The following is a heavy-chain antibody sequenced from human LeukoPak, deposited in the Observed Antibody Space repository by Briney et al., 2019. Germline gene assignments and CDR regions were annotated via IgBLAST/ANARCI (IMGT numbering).Heavy chain of an antibody. V-gene: IGHV4-59*01. Sequence: SETLSLTCIVSGGSISGYYWSWIRQPPGKGLEWIGHIHYSGSTNYNPSLKSRVTISVDTSKNQFSLNLSSVTAADTAVYYCARDARVLSHYYDIFTSDYYHYMDVWGKGTMVTVSS. CDR1: GGSISGYY. CDR2: IHYSGST. J-gene: IGHJ6*03. D-gene: IGHD3-9*01. CDR3: ARDARVLSHYYDIFTSDYYHYMDV.